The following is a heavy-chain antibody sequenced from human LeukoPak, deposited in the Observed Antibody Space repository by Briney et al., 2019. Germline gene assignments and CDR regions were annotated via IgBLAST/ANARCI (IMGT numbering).Heavy chain of an antibody. Sequence: SETLSLTCTVSGYSISRGDYYWSWIRQPPGEGLEWIGYIYYSGSTYYNPSLKSRVTISVDTSKIHFSLRLTSVTAADTAVYYCARGDSSSWSFKIWGQGTLVTVSS. V-gene: IGHV4-30-4*01. D-gene: IGHD6-13*01. J-gene: IGHJ4*02. CDR2: IYYSGST. CDR3: ARGDSSSWSFKI. CDR1: GYSISRGDYY.